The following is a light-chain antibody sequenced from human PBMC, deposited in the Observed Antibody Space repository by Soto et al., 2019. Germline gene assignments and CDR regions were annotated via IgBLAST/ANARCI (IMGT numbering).Light chain of an antibody. Sequence: DIQVTQSPSSLSASGGDRVTITCRASQGISNSLAWYQQSPGKVPELLISAASTLQSGVPSRFSGSGSGTDFTLTISSLQPEDVATYYCQKYSSAPYTFSQGTKLEIK. J-gene: IGKJ2*01. CDR2: AAS. V-gene: IGKV1-27*01. CDR3: QKYSSAPYT. CDR1: QGISNS.